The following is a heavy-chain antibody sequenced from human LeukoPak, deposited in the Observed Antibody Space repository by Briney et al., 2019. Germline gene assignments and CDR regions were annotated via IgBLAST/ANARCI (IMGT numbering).Heavy chain of an antibody. CDR1: GGSLKSTSYY. J-gene: IGHJ2*01. CDR3: ARGLQLHTKYWYFDL. D-gene: IGHD5-24*01. CDR2: IYHSGST. V-gene: IGHV4-39*07. Sequence: KSSQTLSLTCTVSGGSLKSTSYYWSWVRQPPGKGLEWIGEIYHSGSTNYNPSLKSRVTISVDKSKNQFSLKLSSVTAADTAVYYCARGLQLHTKYWYFDLWGRGTLVTVSS.